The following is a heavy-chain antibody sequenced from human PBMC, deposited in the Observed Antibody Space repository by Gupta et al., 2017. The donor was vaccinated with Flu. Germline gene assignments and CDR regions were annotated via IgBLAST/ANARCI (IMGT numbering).Heavy chain of an antibody. CDR2: IWYDGSNK. CDR3: ARDPSYDFWSGSHWFDP. Sequence: QVQLVESGGGVVQPGRSLRLSCAASGFTFSSYDMHWVRQAPGKGVEWVAVIWYDGSNKYYADSVKGRFTISRDNSKNTLYLQMNSLRAEDTAVYYCARDPSYDFWSGSHWFDPWGQGTLVTVSS. J-gene: IGHJ5*02. V-gene: IGHV3-33*01. D-gene: IGHD3-3*01. CDR1: GFTFSSYD.